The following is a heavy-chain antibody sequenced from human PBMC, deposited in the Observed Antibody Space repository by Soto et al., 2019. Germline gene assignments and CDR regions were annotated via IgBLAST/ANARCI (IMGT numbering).Heavy chain of an antibody. Sequence: EVQLLESGGGLVQPGGSLRLSCAASGFTFSSYAMSWVRQAPGQGLEWVSAISGSTGRTYYADTVQGRFAISRDNSKNSLDLHRTSLGAEDTAVYYCAKEEPLAVAGSWGQGTLVTVSS. J-gene: IGHJ5*02. CDR2: ISGSTGRT. CDR1: GFTFSSYA. CDR3: AKEEPLAVAGS. D-gene: IGHD6-19*01. V-gene: IGHV3-23*01.